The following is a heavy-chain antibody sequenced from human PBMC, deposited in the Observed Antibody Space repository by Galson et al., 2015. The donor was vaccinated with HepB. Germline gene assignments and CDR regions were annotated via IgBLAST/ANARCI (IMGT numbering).Heavy chain of an antibody. V-gene: IGHV4-38-2*01. J-gene: IGHJ4*02. Sequence: LRLSCAVSGFNFSPYSMNWVRQPPGKGLEWIGSFYYTGNTHYNPSLKSRVTISGDTSKNQFSLKLSSVTAADTAVYYCARVHNPASTVDLIDYWGQGTLVTVSS. CDR3: ARVHNPASTVDLIDY. CDR1: GFNFSPYS. CDR2: FYYTGNT. D-gene: IGHD1-1*01.